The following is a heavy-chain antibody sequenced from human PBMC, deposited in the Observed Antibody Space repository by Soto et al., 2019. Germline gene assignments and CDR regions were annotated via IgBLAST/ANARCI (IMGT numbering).Heavy chain of an antibody. J-gene: IGHJ4*02. V-gene: IGHV4-59*08. CDR2: ISYTGTT. Sequence: SETLSLTCTVSGSPISSYYWSWFRQPPGQGLEWVGYISYTGTTTYNPSLKSRVTVSVDTSKNQFSLNLSFVTAADTAVYYCATMGTPATGLYYFDYWGQGTLVTVSS. CDR3: ATMGTPATGLYYFDY. D-gene: IGHD1-7*01. CDR1: GSPISSYY.